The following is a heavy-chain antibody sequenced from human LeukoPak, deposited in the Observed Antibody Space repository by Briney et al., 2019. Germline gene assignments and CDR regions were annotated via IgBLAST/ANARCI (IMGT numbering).Heavy chain of an antibody. J-gene: IGHJ4*02. V-gene: IGHV3-23*01. Sequence: GGSLRLSCAASGFTFDDYGMSWVRQAPGKGLEWVSTIGETGVSTYHAHSVKGRFTISRDNSRNTLFLQMNSLRAEDTAVYYCARNYYGSGTMGGYWGQGTLVTVSS. CDR3: ARNYYGSGTMGGY. CDR2: IGETGVST. CDR1: GFTFDDYG. D-gene: IGHD3-10*01.